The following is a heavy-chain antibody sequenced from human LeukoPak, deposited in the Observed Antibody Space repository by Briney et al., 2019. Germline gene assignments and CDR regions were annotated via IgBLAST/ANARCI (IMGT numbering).Heavy chain of an antibody. D-gene: IGHD3-10*01. CDR2: IGTAGDT. CDR3: AKDEYFYGSGTYFSPHDY. Sequence: GGSLRLSCAASGFTFSNYDMHWVRQTTGKGLEWVSAIGTAGDTYYPGSVKGRFTISRENAKNSLYLQMNSLRAGDTAVYYCAKDEYFYGSGTYFSPHDYWGQGTLVTVSS. CDR1: GFTFSNYD. V-gene: IGHV3-13*04. J-gene: IGHJ4*02.